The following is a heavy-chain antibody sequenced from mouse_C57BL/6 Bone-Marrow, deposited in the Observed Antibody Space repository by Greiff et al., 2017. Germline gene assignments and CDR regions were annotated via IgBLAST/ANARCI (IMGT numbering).Heavy chain of an antibody. J-gene: IGHJ1*03. CDR2: ITHSGET. Sequence: VMLVESGPGLVNPSQSLFLTCSITGFPIPSGYYWIWLRQSPGKPLEWMGYITHSGETFYNPSLQSPISITRETSKNQFFLQLNSVTTEDTAMYYGAGDRWGYWYFDVWGTGTTVTVSS. V-gene: IGHV12-3*01. CDR1: GFPIPSGYY. CDR3: AGDRWGYWYFDV.